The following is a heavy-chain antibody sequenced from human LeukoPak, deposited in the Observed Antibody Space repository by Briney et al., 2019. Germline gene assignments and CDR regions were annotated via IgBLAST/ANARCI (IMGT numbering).Heavy chain of an antibody. CDR3: ARDPDYDFWSGPNPDRGGFDY. CDR1: GGSISSSNYY. CDR2: IHYSGSS. Sequence: PSETLSLTCSVSGGSISSSNYYWGWIRQPPGKGLEWIGSIHYSGSSYYNPSLKSRVTISVDTSKNQFSLKLSSVTVADTAVYYCARDPDYDFWSGPNPDRGGFDYWGQGTLVTVSS. V-gene: IGHV4-39*07. J-gene: IGHJ4*02. D-gene: IGHD3-3*01.